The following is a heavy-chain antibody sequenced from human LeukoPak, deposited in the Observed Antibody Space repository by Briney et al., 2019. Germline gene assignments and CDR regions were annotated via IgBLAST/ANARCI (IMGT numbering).Heavy chain of an antibody. CDR2: IYTSGST. Sequence: SETLSLTCTVSGGSISSYYWSWIRQPAGKGLEWIGRIYTSGSTNYNPSLKSRVTMSVDTSKNLFSLKLSSVTAADTAVYYCARVISSIAARNYYYMDVWGKGTTVTVSS. J-gene: IGHJ6*03. CDR3: ARVISSIAARNYYYMDV. V-gene: IGHV4-4*07. D-gene: IGHD6-6*01. CDR1: GGSISSYY.